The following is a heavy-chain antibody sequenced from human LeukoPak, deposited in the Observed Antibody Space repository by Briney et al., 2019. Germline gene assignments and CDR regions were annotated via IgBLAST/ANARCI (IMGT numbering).Heavy chain of an antibody. CDR2: VHPSEGT. CDR1: GGSVSHSNW. J-gene: IGHJ4*02. V-gene: IGHV4-4*02. Sequence: SETLSLTCAVSGGSVSHSNWWTWVRQSPGKGLEWIGEVHPSEGTNYNPSLKSRVTISLDKSNNQFSLKLNSVTAADTAVYYCAENGPWSLEYWGQGTLVTVSS. CDR3: AENGPWSLEY. D-gene: IGHD2-15*01.